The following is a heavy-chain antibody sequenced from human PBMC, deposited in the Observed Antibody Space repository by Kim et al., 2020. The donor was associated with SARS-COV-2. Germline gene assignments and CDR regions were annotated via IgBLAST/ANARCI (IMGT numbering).Heavy chain of an antibody. V-gene: IGHV3-21*01. D-gene: IGHD4-17*01. Sequence: GGSLRLSCAASGFTFSSYSMNWVRQAPGKGLEWVSSISSSSSYIYYADSVKGRFTISRDNAKNSLYLQMNSLRAEDTAVYYCARDERQTTVGAGYWGQGTWSPSPQ. CDR3: ARDERQTTVGAGY. J-gene: IGHJ4*02. CDR2: ISSSSSYI. CDR1: GFTFSSYS.